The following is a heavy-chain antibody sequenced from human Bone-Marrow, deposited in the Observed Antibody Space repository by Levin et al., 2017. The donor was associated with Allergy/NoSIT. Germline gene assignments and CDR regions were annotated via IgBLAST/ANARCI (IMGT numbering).Heavy chain of an antibody. CDR1: GFTFSSYA. V-gene: IGHV3-30*04. Sequence: GGSLRLSCAASGFTFSSYAMHWVRQAPGKGLEWVAVISYDGSNKYYADSVKGRFTISRDNSKNTLYLQMNSLRAEDTAVYYCARDIGYCSGGSCYGPGGRGYFQHWGQGTLVTVSS. CDR3: ARDIGYCSGGSCYGPGGRGYFQH. J-gene: IGHJ1*01. CDR2: ISYDGSNK. D-gene: IGHD2-15*01.